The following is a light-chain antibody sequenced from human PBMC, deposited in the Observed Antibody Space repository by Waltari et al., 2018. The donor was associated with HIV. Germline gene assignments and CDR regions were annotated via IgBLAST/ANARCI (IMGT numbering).Light chain of an antibody. CDR3: ATWDDSLNGWV. J-gene: IGLJ3*02. Sequence: QSVLNQAPSASGTPGQRVTISCSGRSSNIGSNTVTWYQQFPGTAPKLLIYSYGQRPSGVPERFSGSKSATSASLAISGLRSEDEADYYCATWDDSLNGWVFGGGTKLTVL. CDR2: SYG. CDR1: SSNIGSNT. V-gene: IGLV1-44*01.